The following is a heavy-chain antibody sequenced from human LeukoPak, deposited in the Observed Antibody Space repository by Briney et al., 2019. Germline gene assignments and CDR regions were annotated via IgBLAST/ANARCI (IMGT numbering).Heavy chain of an antibody. CDR3: ARGHADIGLNYFDY. J-gene: IGHJ4*02. Sequence: SETLSLTCAVYGGSFSDYYWSWIRQPPGKGLEWIGEINHGGSTNHNPSLKSRVTISVDTSKNQFSLKLPSVTAAATAVYYCARGHADIGLNYFDYWGQGTLVTVSS. V-gene: IGHV4-34*01. CDR1: GGSFSDYY. D-gene: IGHD2-15*01. CDR2: INHGGST.